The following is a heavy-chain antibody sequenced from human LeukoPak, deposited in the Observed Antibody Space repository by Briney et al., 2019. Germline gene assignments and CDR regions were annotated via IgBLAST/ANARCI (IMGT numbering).Heavy chain of an antibody. V-gene: IGHV4-39*01. Sequence: SETLSLTCSVSGDSISRGDSYWGWIRQPPGKGLEWIGSIYYSGSTYYNPSLKSRVTISVDTSKNQFSLKLSSVTAADTAVYYCARQDSSGWYGYGMDVWGQGTTVTVSS. CDR3: ARQDSSGWYGYGMDV. D-gene: IGHD6-19*01. CDR2: IYYSGST. CDR1: GDSISRGDSY. J-gene: IGHJ6*02.